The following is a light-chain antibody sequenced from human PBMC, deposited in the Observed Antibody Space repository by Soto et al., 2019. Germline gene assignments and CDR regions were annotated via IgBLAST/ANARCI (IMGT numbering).Light chain of an antibody. V-gene: IGLV1-47*03. Sequence: QSVLTQPPSASGTPGQRVTISCSGSSSNIGSNYVYWYQQLPGTAPKLLIYRNNQRPSGVPDRFSGSKSGTSASLAISGLWSEDEADYYCAAWDDSLSAHYGFGTGTKVTVL. CDR1: SSNIGSNY. CDR2: RNN. J-gene: IGLJ1*01. CDR3: AAWDDSLSAHYG.